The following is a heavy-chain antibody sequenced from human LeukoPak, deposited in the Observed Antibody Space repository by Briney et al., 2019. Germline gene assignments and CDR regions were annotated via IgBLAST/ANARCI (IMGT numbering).Heavy chain of an antibody. CDR2: SGST. D-gene: IGHD3-10*01. V-gene: IGHV4-38-2*02. Sequence: SETLSLTCTVSGYSISSGYYWGWIRQPPGKGLEWIGSGSTYYNPSLKSRVTISVDTSKNQFSLKLSSVTAADTAVYYCAREVRFSMVRGEIDCWGQGTLVTVSS. CDR1: GYSISSGYY. CDR3: AREVRFSMVRGEIDC. J-gene: IGHJ4*02.